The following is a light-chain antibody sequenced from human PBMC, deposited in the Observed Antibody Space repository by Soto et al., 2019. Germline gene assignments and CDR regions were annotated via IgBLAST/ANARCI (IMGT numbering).Light chain of an antibody. V-gene: IGLV1-36*01. CDR3: AAWDDSLNGPV. Sequence: QSVLTQPPSVSEAPRQRVTISGSGSSSNIGNHAVSWYQLLPGKAPKLLIYYDDLVPSGVSDRFSGSKSGTSASLAISGLQSEDEADYYCAAWDDSLNGPVFGGGTKVTVL. J-gene: IGLJ3*02. CDR2: YDD. CDR1: SSNIGNHA.